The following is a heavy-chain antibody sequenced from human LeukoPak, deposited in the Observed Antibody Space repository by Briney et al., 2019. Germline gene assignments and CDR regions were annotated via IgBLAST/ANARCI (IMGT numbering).Heavy chain of an antibody. CDR1: GFTFSSYA. CDR3: AKDPGYCSGGSCPYYYDSSGYSDY. Sequence: GGSLRLSCAASGFTFSSYAMSWVRQAPGKGLEWVSAISGSGGSTHYADSVKGRFTISRDNSKNTLYLQMNSLRAEDTAVYYCAKDPGYCSGGSCPYYYDSSGYSDYWGQGTLVTVSS. J-gene: IGHJ4*02. D-gene: IGHD3-22*01. V-gene: IGHV3-23*01. CDR2: ISGSGGST.